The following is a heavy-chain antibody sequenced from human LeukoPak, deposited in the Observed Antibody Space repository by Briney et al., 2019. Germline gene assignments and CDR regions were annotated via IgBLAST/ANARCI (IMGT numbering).Heavy chain of an antibody. CDR2: INHSGSA. Sequence: SETLSLTCAVSGGSFSGYYWTWIRQPPGKGLEWIGEINHSGSANYNPSLKSRVTISLDTSKSQFSLKLSSVTAADTAVYYCAGHHPRNTVDFWGQGTLVTVSS. V-gene: IGHV4-34*01. D-gene: IGHD2/OR15-2a*01. J-gene: IGHJ4*02. CDR1: GGSFSGYY. CDR3: AGHHPRNTVDF.